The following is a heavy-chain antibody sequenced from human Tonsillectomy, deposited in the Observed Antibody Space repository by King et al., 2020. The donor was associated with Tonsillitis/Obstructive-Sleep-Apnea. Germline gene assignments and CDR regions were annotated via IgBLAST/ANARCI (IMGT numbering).Heavy chain of an antibody. CDR2: ISSSGSTI. CDR3: ARASPHDYGSGSYMDV. D-gene: IGHD3-10*01. CDR1: GFTFSSYE. V-gene: IGHV3-48*03. Sequence: VQLVESGGGLVQPGGSLRLSCVASGFTFSSYEMNWVRQAPGKGLEWVSHISSSGSTIYYADSVKGRFTISRDNAKNSLYLQMNSLRVEDTAVYYCARASPHDYGSGSYMDVWGQGTTVTVSS. J-gene: IGHJ6*02.